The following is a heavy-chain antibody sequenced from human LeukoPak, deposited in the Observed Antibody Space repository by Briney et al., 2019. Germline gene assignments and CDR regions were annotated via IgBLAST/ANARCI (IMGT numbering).Heavy chain of an antibody. D-gene: IGHD3-10*01. CDR3: ATDRIGELLLNWFDP. V-gene: IGHV1-46*01. J-gene: IGHJ5*02. CDR2: INPSGGST. Sequence: ASVKVSCKASGYTFTSYYMHWVRQAPGQGLEWMGIINPSGGSTSYAQKFQGRVTMTRDMSTSTVYMELSSLRSEDTAVYYCATDRIGELLLNWFDPWGQGTLVTVSS. CDR1: GYTFTSYY.